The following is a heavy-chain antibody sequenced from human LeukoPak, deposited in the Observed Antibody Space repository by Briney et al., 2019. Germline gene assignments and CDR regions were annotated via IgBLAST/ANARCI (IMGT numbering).Heavy chain of an antibody. D-gene: IGHD6-13*01. CDR2: IHHTGST. CDR1: NYSISSDYY. J-gene: IGHJ5*02. V-gene: IGHV4-38-2*02. Sequence: PSETLSLTCSVSNYSISSDYYWGWIRQPPGKGLEWIGSIHHTGSTDFNASLKSRVTMSIDASKNQLSLKVTSVTAADTAAYYCARGSTSWYVGWFDPWGQGTQVTVSS. CDR3: ARGSTSWYVGWFDP.